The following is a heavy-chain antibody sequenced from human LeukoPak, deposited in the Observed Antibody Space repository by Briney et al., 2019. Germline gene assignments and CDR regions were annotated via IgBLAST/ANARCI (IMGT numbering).Heavy chain of an antibody. CDR2: ISYDGNNK. CDR3: ARDRGYYFDY. CDR1: GFTFSSYV. V-gene: IGHV3-30-3*01. J-gene: IGHJ4*02. Sequence: GGSLRLSCAGSGFTFSSYVMTWVRQAPGKGLEWVAVISYDGNNKYYADSVKGRFTISRDKSKNTLYLQMNSLRAEDTAVYYCARDRGYYFDYWGQGTLVTVSS.